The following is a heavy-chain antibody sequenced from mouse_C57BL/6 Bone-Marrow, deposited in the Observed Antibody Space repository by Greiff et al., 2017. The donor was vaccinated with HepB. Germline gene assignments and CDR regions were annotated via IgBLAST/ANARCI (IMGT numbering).Heavy chain of an antibody. J-gene: IGHJ3*01. CDR2: ISDGGSYT. CDR3: ARVDYYGY. Sequence: DVMLVESGGGLVKPGGSLKLSCAASGFTFSSYAMSWVRQTPEKRLEWVATISDGGSYTYYPDNVKGRFTISRDNAKNNLYLQMSHLKSEDTAMYYCARVDYYGYWGQGTLVTVSA. D-gene: IGHD1-1*01. CDR1: GFTFSSYA. V-gene: IGHV5-4*03.